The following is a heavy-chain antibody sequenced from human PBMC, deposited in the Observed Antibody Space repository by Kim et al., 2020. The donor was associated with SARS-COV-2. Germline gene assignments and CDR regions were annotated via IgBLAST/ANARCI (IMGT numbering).Heavy chain of an antibody. Sequence: GGSLRLSCAASGFTFSSYAMSWVRQAPGKGLEWVSAISGSGGSTYYADSVKGRFTISRDNAKNTLYLQMNSLRAEDTAVYYCAKVGCSGGSCYSWYFDYWGQGTLVTVSS. CDR1: GFTFSSYA. CDR2: ISGSGGST. V-gene: IGHV3-23*01. CDR3: AKVGCSGGSCYSWYFDY. J-gene: IGHJ4*02. D-gene: IGHD2-15*01.